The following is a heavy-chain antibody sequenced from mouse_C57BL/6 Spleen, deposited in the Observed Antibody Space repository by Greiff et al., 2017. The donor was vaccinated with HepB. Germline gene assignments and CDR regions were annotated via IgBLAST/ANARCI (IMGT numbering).Heavy chain of an antibody. CDR1: GYTFTSYW. CDR3: ARSSDSSGYYFDY. Sequence: QVQLKQSGAELAKPGASVKLSCKASGYTFTSYWMHWVKQRPGQGLEWIGYINPSSGYTNYNQKFKDKATLTADKSSSTAYMQLSSLTYEDSAVYYCARSSDSSGYYFDYWGQGTTLTVSS. J-gene: IGHJ2*01. D-gene: IGHD3-2*02. CDR2: INPSSGYT. V-gene: IGHV1-7*01.